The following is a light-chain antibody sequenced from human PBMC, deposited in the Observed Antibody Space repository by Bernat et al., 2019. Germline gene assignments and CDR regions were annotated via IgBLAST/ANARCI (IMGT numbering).Light chain of an antibody. CDR1: QVIGTY. J-gene: IGKJ5*01. Sequence: DIQLTQSPSFLSASVGDRVTITCRASQVIGTYLAWYHQKPGKAPHLLIYGASTVQSGVPSRFSGSGSGTEFTLTISSLQPEDSATYYCQQLDKFPITFGQGTRLEIK. V-gene: IGKV1-9*01. CDR3: QQLDKFPIT. CDR2: GAS.